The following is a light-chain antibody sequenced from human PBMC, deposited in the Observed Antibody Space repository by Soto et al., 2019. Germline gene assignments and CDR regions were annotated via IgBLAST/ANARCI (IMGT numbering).Light chain of an antibody. CDR3: QQYDNLPTT. V-gene: IGKV1-33*01. Sequence: DIQMTQSPSTLSASVGDRVTITCRASQSISSWLAWYQQKPGKAPKLLIYDASNLETGVPSRFSGSGSGTDFTFTISSLQPEDIATYYCQQYDNLPTTFGQGTRLEIK. CDR1: QSISSW. CDR2: DAS. J-gene: IGKJ5*01.